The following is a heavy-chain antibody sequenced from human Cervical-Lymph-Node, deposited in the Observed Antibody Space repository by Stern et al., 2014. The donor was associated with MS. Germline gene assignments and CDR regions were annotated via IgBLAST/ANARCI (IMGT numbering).Heavy chain of an antibody. V-gene: IGHV3-21*01. Sequence: EVQLLESGGGLVKPGGSLRLSCAASGFTFSTYSMTWVRQAPGKGLEWVSSITGSGSFIYSADLVKGRFTISRDNAENSLYLQMNSLRVEDTAVYYCARDARLGNYYGMDVWGQGTTVTVSS. CDR1: GFTFSTYS. CDR2: ITGSGSFI. CDR3: ARDARLGNYYGMDV. D-gene: IGHD7-27*01. J-gene: IGHJ6*02.